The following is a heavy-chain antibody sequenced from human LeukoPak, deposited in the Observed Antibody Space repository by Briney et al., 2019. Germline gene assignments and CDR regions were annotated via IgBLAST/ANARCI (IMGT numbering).Heavy chain of an antibody. D-gene: IGHD3-10*01. J-gene: IGHJ4*02. V-gene: IGHV3-23*01. CDR3: AKRGVVIRVVLVGFHKEAYYFDS. CDR1: GFNFSSYS. CDR2: ISASGGTT. Sequence: GGSLRLSCAASGFNFSSYSMNWVRQAPGKGLEWVAGISASGGTTNYGDSVKGRFSISRDNPKNTLYLQMNSLRAEDTAVYFCAKRGVVIRVVLVGFHKEAYYFDSWGQGALVTVSS.